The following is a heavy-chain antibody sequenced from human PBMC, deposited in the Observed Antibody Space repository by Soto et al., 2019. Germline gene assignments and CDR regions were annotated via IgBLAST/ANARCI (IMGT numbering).Heavy chain of an antibody. D-gene: IGHD3-22*01. Sequence: SETLSLTCTVSGASIISDGYYWTWIRQHPGKGLEWLGYIHYSGGATYSPSYNPSLKSRIAISVDTSKRLFSLKLTSVSAADTAVYDCARVPTYYQESIGYQPFQSRGQGTLVTV. CDR3: ARVPTYYQESIGYQPFQS. CDR2: IHYSGGATYSP. J-gene: IGHJ4*02. V-gene: IGHV4-31*03. CDR1: GASIISDGYY.